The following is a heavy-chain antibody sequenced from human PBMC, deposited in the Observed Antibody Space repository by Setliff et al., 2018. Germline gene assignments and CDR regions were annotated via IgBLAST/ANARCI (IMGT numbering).Heavy chain of an antibody. CDR1: GYPFIEHY. CDR2: IRPNGGGT. D-gene: IGHD2-21*01. Sequence: GASVKVCCKTSGYPFIEHYVNWVRQAPGQGLEWMGWIRPNGGGTHYAQKFQGRVTMTRDTANSTVYMDLSSLTSDDTAIYYCARGGGSYRAGNSRPTYWFDPWGQGTLVTVSS. J-gene: IGHJ5*02. V-gene: IGHV1-2*02. CDR3: ARGGGSYRAGNSRPTYWFDP.